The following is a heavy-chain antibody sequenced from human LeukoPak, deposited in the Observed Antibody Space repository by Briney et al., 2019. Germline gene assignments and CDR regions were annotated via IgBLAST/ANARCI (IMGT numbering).Heavy chain of an antibody. CDR1: GGSISGYY. J-gene: IGHJ6*02. Sequence: SETLSLTCTVSGGSISGYYWSYIRQPPGKGLEWIGYIYSNGATLYSPSLKSRVTMPVDTSKNQVSLRLSSVTAADTAVYYCARHDPVPLFQRAMDVWGQGTTVTVSS. D-gene: IGHD2/OR15-2a*01. CDR2: IYSNGAT. CDR3: ARHDPVPLFQRAMDV. V-gene: IGHV4-59*08.